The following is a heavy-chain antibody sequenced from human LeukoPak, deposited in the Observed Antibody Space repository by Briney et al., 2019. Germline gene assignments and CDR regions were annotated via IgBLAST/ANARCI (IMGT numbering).Heavy chain of an antibody. Sequence: GGSQRLSCAASGFTFSSYSMNWVRQAPGKGLEWVSAISGSGGSTYYADSVKGRFTISRDNSKNTLYPQMNSLRAEDTAVYYCAKAAGTGVYNWFDPWGQGTLVTVSS. CDR1: GFTFSSYS. D-gene: IGHD2-8*02. J-gene: IGHJ5*02. CDR2: ISGSGGST. V-gene: IGHV3-23*01. CDR3: AKAAGTGVYNWFDP.